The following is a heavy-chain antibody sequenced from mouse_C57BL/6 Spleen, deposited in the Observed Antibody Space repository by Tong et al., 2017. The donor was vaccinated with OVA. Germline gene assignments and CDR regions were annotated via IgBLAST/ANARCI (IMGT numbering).Heavy chain of an antibody. CDR2: ISGGGSYT. J-gene: IGHJ3*01. D-gene: IGHD2-2*01. V-gene: IGHV5-9-2*01. CDR3: ARSTVVTTFAY. Sequence: EVQLQESGGGLVKPGGSLKLSCAASGFTFSSYGMSWVRQTPEKRLEWVATISGGGSYTYYPDSVKGRFTISRDNAKNNLYLQMSSRRSEDTALYYCARSTVVTTFAYWGQGTLVTVSA. CDR1: GFTFSSYG.